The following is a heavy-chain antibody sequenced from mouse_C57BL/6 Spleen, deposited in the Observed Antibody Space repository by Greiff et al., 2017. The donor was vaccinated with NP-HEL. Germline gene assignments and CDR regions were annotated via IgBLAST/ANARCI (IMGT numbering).Heavy chain of an antibody. Sequence: EVMLVESGGGLVKPGGSLKLSCAASGFTFSSYALSWVRQTPEKRLEWVATISDGGSYTYYPDNVKGRFTISRDNAKNNLYLQMSHLKSEDTAMYYCARAPMTTVVSYWYFDVWGTGTTVTVSS. D-gene: IGHD1-1*01. V-gene: IGHV5-4*03. CDR2: ISDGGSYT. CDR1: GFTFSSYA. CDR3: ARAPMTTVVSYWYFDV. J-gene: IGHJ1*03.